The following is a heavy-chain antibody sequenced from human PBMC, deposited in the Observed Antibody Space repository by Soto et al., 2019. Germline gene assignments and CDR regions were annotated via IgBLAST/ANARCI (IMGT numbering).Heavy chain of an antibody. CDR2: ISYDGSNK. V-gene: IGHV3-30*18. Sequence: QVQLVESGGGVVQPGRSLRLSCAASGFTFSSYGMHWVRQAPGKGLEWVAVISYDGSNKYYADSVKGRFTISRDNSKNTLYLQMNSLRAEDTAVYYCAKNSRSSCSSTSCPRFYYYYGMDVWGQGTTVTVSS. J-gene: IGHJ6*02. CDR3: AKNSRSSCSSTSCPRFYYYYGMDV. CDR1: GFTFSSYG. D-gene: IGHD2-2*01.